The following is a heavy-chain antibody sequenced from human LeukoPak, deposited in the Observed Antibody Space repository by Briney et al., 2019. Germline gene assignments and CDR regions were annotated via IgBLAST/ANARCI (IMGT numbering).Heavy chain of an antibody. D-gene: IGHD3-22*01. J-gene: IGHJ5*02. CDR3: AREVGHYYDSSGHHWFDP. CDR2: IIPIFGTA. Sequence: ASVKVSCKASGGTFSSYAISWVRQAPGQGLEWMGRIIPIFGTANYAQEFQGRVTITTDESTSTAYMELSSLRSEGTAVYYCAREVGHYYDSSGHHWFDPWGQGTLVTVSS. CDR1: GGTFSSYA. V-gene: IGHV1-69*05.